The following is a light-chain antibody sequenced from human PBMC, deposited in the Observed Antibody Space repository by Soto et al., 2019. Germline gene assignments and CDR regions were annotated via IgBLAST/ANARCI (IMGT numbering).Light chain of an antibody. J-gene: IGLJ1*01. V-gene: IGLV2-14*03. CDR3: GAYSTSSNYV. CDR1: SSDVGYYTY. Sequence: QSVLTQPASVSGSPGQSITISCTGTSSDVGYYTYVSWYQQHPGNAPKLILYEVSNRPSGISNRFSGSKSGNTASLTISGLQAEDEAEYFCGAYSTSSNYVFGTGTKVTVL. CDR2: EVS.